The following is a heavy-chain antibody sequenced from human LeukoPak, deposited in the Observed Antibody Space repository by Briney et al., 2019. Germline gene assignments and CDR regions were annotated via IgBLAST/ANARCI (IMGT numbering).Heavy chain of an antibody. J-gene: IGHJ4*02. CDR2: IYYSGST. D-gene: IGHD2-15*01. CDR1: CGSISRGDYF. Sequence: SQTLSLTCTVSCGSISRGDYFCSWIRQPPSKGLGWIGYIYYSGSTYYNPSLKSRVTISIDTSKNQFSLKLNSVTAADTAAYYCAAAGVVIAAPSFDYWGQGTLVTVSS. CDR3: AAAGVVIAAPSFDY. V-gene: IGHV4-30-4*01.